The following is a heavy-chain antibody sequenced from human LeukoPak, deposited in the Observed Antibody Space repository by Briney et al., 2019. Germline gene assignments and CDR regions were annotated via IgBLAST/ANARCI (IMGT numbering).Heavy chain of an antibody. Sequence: PGGSLRLSCAASGFSFEVYGMSWVRQAPGKGLEWVSGINWNGGSTGYGDSVKGRFTISRDNAKNCLYLQMNSLRAEDTALYYCARDRESYGGDCYSSNDAFDIWGQGTKVTVSS. D-gene: IGHD2-21*02. J-gene: IGHJ3*02. CDR1: GFSFEVYG. CDR3: ARDRESYGGDCYSSNDAFDI. CDR2: INWNGGST. V-gene: IGHV3-20*04.